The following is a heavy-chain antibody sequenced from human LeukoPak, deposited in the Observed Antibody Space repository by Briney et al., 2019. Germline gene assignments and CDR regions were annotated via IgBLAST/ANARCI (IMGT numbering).Heavy chain of an antibody. CDR3: AKDPGGSSWYQIGYFQH. J-gene: IGHJ1*01. Sequence: PGGSLRLSCAASGFTFSDYYMSWIRQAPGKGLEWVSAISGSGGSTYYADSVKGRFTISRDNSKNTLYLQMNSLRAEDTAVYYCAKDPGGSSWYQIGYFQHWGQGTLVTVSS. CDR1: GFTFSDYY. V-gene: IGHV3-23*01. D-gene: IGHD6-13*01. CDR2: ISGSGGST.